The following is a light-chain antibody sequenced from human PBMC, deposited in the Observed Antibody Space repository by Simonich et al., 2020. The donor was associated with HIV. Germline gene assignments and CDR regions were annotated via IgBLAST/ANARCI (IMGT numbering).Light chain of an antibody. CDR1: SSDVCDYNY. V-gene: IGLV2-11*01. J-gene: IGLJ3*02. CDR2: DVN. CDR3: CSYAGSSWV. Sequence: QSALTQPASVSGSPGQSLTISCTGTSSDVCDYNYVSWYQQPPGQAPKLMFYDVNKRPAGVPDRFSGSNAGNTASLTISGLQAEDEADYYCCSYAGSSWVFGGGTKLTVL.